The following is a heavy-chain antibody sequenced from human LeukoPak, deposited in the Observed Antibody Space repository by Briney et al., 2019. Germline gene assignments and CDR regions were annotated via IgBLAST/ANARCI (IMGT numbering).Heavy chain of an antibody. CDR2: IYYSGST. CDR1: GGSISSYY. J-gene: IGHJ4*02. CDR3: ARGYDSSGYYFDY. V-gene: IGHV4-59*01. Sequence: SETLSLTCTVSGGSISSYYWSWIRQPPGKGLEWIGYIYYSGSTNYNPSLKSRVNISVDTSKNQFSLKLSSVTAADTAVYYCARGYDSSGYYFDYWGQGTLVTVSS. D-gene: IGHD3-22*01.